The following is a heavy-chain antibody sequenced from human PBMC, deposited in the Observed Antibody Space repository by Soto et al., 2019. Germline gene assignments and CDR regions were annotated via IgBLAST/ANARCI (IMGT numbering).Heavy chain of an antibody. CDR2: IIPIFGTA. CDR1: AGTFSSYA. V-gene: IGHV1-69*12. J-gene: IGHJ6*02. D-gene: IGHD2-2*01. CDR3: ASHVPAAGYYYGLDV. Sequence: QVQLVQSGAEVKKPGSSVKVSCKASAGTFSSYAISWVRQAPGQGREWMGGIIPIFGTANYAQKLQGRVMITAEDSTSSAYMGLSSLRSEDTAVYFCASHVPAAGYYYGLDVWGQGTTVTVSS.